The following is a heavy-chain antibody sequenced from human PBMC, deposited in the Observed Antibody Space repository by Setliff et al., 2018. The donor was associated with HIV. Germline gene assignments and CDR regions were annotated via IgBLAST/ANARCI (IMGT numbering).Heavy chain of an antibody. J-gene: IGHJ5*02. D-gene: IGHD5-12*01. V-gene: IGHV4-59*01. Sequence: SETLSLTCAVYGGSISPYYWSWIRQPPGKGLEWIGSINYSGTTNYSPSLKSRVTISIDTSTKQVSLKVNSVTAADTALYYCAGGGTNWFDPWGQGTLVTVSS. CDR3: AGGGTNWFDP. CDR1: GGSISPYY. CDR2: INYSGTT.